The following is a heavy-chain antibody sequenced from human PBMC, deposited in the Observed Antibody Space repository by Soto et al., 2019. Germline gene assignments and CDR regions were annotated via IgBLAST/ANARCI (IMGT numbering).Heavy chain of an antibody. CDR1: GFTVSDNH. J-gene: IGHJ3*02. V-gene: IGHV3-66*01. CDR2: IYRGGLT. Sequence: EVQLVESGGHLVQPGGSLRVSCAVSGFTVSDNHMSWVRQAPGKGLEWVSVIYRGGLTYYADSVKGRFTISRDNSKNTVFLQMNSLRGEDTAFYYCARDKSSSAAFEIWGQGTMVTVSS. CDR3: ARDKSSSAAFEI. D-gene: IGHD3-16*02.